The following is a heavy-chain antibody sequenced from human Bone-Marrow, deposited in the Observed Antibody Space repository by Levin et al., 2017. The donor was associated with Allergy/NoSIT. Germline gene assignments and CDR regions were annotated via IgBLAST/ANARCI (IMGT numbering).Heavy chain of an antibody. Sequence: SETLSLTCAVYGGSFSGYYWSWIRQPPGKGLEWIGEINHSGSTNYNPSLKSRVTISVDTSKNQFSLKLSSVTAADTAVYYCARGRRVRKQQLLGYFDYWGQGTLVTVSS. J-gene: IGHJ4*02. CDR3: ARGRRVRKQQLLGYFDY. V-gene: IGHV4-34*01. CDR2: INHSGST. D-gene: IGHD6-13*01. CDR1: GGSFSGYY.